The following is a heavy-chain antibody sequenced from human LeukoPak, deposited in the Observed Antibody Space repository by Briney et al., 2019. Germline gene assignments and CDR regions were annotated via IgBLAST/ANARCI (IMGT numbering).Heavy chain of an antibody. CDR1: GFTFSSSA. J-gene: IGHJ3*02. V-gene: IGHV3-23*01. Sequence: QTGGSLRLSCAASGFTFSSSAMSWVRQAPGKGLEWVSAISGSDSSTYHADSVRGRFTISRNNSKNMLYLQMDSLRADDTAVYYCAKAFRDYSSSTSYSAFDIWGQGTMVTVSS. D-gene: IGHD6-13*01. CDR2: ISGSDSST. CDR3: AKAFRDYSSSTSYSAFDI.